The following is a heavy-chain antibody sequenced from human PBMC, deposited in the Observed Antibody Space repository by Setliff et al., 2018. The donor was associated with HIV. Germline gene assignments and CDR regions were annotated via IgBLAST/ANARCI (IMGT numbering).Heavy chain of an antibody. D-gene: IGHD3-9*01. V-gene: IGHV4-39*07. J-gene: IGHJ4*02. CDR2: IYHSGRT. Sequence: PSETLSLTCSVSGGSISSNSYYWGWIRQLPGKGLEWIGSIYHSGRTYHNPSLKSRVTISVDTSKNQFSLKLTSVTAADTAVYYCARDQPQDYDSLTGYYTGRYFDYWGRGTLVTVSS. CDR3: ARDQPQDYDSLTGYYTGRYFDY. CDR1: GGSISSNSYY.